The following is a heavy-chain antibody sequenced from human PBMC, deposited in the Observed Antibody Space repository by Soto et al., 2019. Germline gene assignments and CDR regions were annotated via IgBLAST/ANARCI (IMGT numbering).Heavy chain of an antibody. CDR3: ARDRLSHYSSYYYYYGMDV. CDR1: GGSISNHC. V-gene: IGHV4-59*11. Sequence: QVQLQESGPGLVKPSETLSLTCTVSGGSISNHCWTWIRQPPGKGLEWIGYMCSSGSTSYNSSLKSRVTMALDKSRDQVSLKLNSVTAADTAVYFCARDRLSHYSSYYYYYGMDVWGQGTTVTVSS. D-gene: IGHD4-4*01. J-gene: IGHJ6*02. CDR2: MCSSGST.